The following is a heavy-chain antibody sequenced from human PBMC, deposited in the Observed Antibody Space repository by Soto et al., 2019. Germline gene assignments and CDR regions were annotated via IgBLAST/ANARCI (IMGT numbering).Heavy chain of an antibody. CDR3: ARGIAAAGTAFDP. V-gene: IGHV3-13*01. J-gene: IGHJ5*02. CDR1: GFTFSSYD. Sequence: GGSLRLSCAASGFTFSSYDMHWFRQATGKGLEWVSAIGTAGDTYYPGSVKGRFTISRENAKNSLYLQMNSLRAGDTAVYYCARGIAAAGTAFDPWGQGTLVTVSS. CDR2: IGTAGDT. D-gene: IGHD6-13*01.